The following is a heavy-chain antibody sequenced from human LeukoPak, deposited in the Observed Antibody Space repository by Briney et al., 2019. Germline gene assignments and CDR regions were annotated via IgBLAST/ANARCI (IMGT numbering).Heavy chain of an antibody. CDR3: AKGPQLGVRFADY. CDR1: GFTFSSYA. D-gene: IGHD3-3*01. Sequence: RTGGSLRLSCAASGFTFSSYAMNWVRQTPGKGLEWVSSISDSGASTYYADSVKGRFTISRDNSKNTLYLQMNSLRVEDTAVYYCAKGPQLGVRFADYWGQGTLVTVSS. J-gene: IGHJ4*02. CDR2: ISDSGAST. V-gene: IGHV3-23*01.